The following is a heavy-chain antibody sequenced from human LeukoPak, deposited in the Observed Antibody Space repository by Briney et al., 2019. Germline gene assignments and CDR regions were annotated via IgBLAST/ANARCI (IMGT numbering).Heavy chain of an antibody. D-gene: IGHD3-10*01. CDR2: IYYSGST. V-gene: IGHV4-59*01. J-gene: IGHJ5*02. Sequence: PSETLSLTCTVSGGSISGYSWSWIRQSPGKGLEWIGYIYYSGSTNYNPSLKSRVTISVDTSKNQLSLKLSSVTTADTAVYYCARGPYGAGISNWFDPWGQGTLVTVSS. CDR3: ARGPYGAGISNWFDP. CDR1: GGSISGYS.